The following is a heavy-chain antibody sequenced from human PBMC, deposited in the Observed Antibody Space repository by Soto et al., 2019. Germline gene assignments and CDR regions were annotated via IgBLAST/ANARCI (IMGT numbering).Heavy chain of an antibody. Sequence: SETLSLTCTVSGGSISSGDYYWSWIRQPPGKGLEWIGYIYYSGSTYYNPSLKSRVTISVDTSKNQFSLKLSSVTAADTAVYYCARWFGELLAWFDPWGQGTLVTVSS. V-gene: IGHV4-30-4*01. D-gene: IGHD3-10*01. CDR3: ARWFGELLAWFDP. CDR1: GGSISSGDYY. CDR2: IYYSGST. J-gene: IGHJ5*02.